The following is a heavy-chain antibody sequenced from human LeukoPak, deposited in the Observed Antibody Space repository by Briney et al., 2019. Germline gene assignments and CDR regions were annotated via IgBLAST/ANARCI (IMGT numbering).Heavy chain of an antibody. V-gene: IGHV3-43*02. D-gene: IGHD3-22*01. J-gene: IGHJ4*02. Sequence: PGGSLRLSCAASGFTFYDYAMHWVRQGPGKGLECVSLISGNGGSTYYADSVKGGFTISRDNSKNSLYLQMNSLRTEDTALYYCAKDWGAYYDSSGFYSGDFDYWGQGTLVTVSS. CDR3: AKDWGAYYDSSGFYSGDFDY. CDR1: GFTFYDYA. CDR2: ISGNGGST.